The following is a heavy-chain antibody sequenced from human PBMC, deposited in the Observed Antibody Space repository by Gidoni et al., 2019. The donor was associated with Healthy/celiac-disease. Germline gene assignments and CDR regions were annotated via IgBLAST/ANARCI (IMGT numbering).Heavy chain of an antibody. CDR3: ARVGGYDRSFDY. CDR1: GFTFSSYS. D-gene: IGHD5-12*01. CDR2: ISSSSSYI. J-gene: IGHJ4*02. V-gene: IGHV3-21*01. Sequence: EVQLVESGGGLVKPGGSLRLSCAASGFTFSSYSMNWVRQAPGKGLEWVSSISSSSSYIYYADSVKGRFTISRDNAKNSLYLQMNSLRAEDTAVYYCARVGGYDRSFDYWGQGTLVTVSS.